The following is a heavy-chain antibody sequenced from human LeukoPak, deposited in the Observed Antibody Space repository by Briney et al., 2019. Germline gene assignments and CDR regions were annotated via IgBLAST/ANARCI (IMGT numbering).Heavy chain of an antibody. Sequence: GASVKVSCKASGGTFSSYAISWVRQAPGQGLEWMGGIIPIFGTANYAQKFQGRVTITAGESTSTAYMELSSLRSEDTAVYYCARMYDFPSGRPDVWGKGTTVTVSS. V-gene: IGHV1-69*01. CDR3: ARMYDFPSGRPDV. CDR1: GGTFSSYA. J-gene: IGHJ6*04. D-gene: IGHD3-3*01. CDR2: IIPIFGTA.